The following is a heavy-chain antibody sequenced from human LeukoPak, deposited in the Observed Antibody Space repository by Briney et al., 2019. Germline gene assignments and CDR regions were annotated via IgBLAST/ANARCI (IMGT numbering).Heavy chain of an antibody. D-gene: IGHD3-3*01. CDR3: ASPNYDFWSGYYSY. J-gene: IGHJ4*02. V-gene: IGHV4-59*08. Sequence: PSETPSLTCTVSGGSIRSYYWSWIRQPPGKGLEWIGYIYYSGSTNYNPSLKSRVTISVDTSKNQFSLKLSSVTAADTAVYYCASPNYDFWSGYYSYWGQGTLVTVSS. CDR2: IYYSGST. CDR1: GGSIRSYY.